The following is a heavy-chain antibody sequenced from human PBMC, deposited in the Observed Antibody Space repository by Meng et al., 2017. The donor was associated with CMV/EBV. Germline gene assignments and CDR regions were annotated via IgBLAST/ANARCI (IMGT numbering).Heavy chain of an antibody. CDR1: GGSISSSSYY. CDR3: ARVSVSYGYRLGY. D-gene: IGHD3-16*02. J-gene: IGHJ4*02. Sequence: QLQLQESGPGLGKPSEPLSLTCTVSGGSISSSSYYWGWIRQPPGKGLEWIGSIYYSGSTYYNPSLKSRVTISVDTSKNQFSLKLSSVTAADTAVYYCARVSVSYGYRLGYWGQGTLVTVSS. CDR2: IYYSGST. V-gene: IGHV4-39*07.